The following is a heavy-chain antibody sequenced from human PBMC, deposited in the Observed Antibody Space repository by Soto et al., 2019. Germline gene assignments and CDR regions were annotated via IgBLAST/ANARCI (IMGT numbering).Heavy chain of an antibody. CDR1: GGTFRTSA. J-gene: IGHJ6*02. CDR3: ARDKDRLQLGGNYYYILDV. Sequence: QVQLVQSGAEVKKPGSSVKVSCKASGGTFRTSAISWVRQAPGQGLEWVGGIMPVFRRPKYAQNFQDRVTITADESTSTAYMELSSLRSEDTAVYYCARDKDRLQLGGNYYYILDVWGQGTAVTVSS. D-gene: IGHD1-1*01. V-gene: IGHV1-69*12. CDR2: IMPVFRRP.